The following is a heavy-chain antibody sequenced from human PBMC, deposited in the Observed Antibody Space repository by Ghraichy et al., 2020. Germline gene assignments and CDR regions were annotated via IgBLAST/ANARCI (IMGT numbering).Heavy chain of an antibody. J-gene: IGHJ6*02. CDR3: ARESYYYGSGNYHKGNYYYEGMDV. CDR2: IRADGSEE. Sequence: GGSLRLSCAASGFMFTRTWLSWVRQAPGKGLEWVANIRADGSEEYYVDSVKGRFTISRDNAKNSLYLQMNSLRAEDTAVYYCARESYYYGSGNYHKGNYYYEGMDVWGQGTTVTVSS. CDR1: GFMFTRTW. D-gene: IGHD3-10*01. V-gene: IGHV3-7*01.